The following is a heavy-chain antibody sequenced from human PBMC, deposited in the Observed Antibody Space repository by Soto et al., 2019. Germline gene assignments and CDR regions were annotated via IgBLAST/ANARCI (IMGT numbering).Heavy chain of an antibody. CDR3: ASDRGYGLVN. CDR1: GGTFSSHG. CDR2: SIPLFGIT. Sequence: QVQLVQSGAEVKKPGSSVKVSCKASGGTFSSHGFNWVRQAAGQGLEWIGGSIPLFGITNHTQKFQDRVTISADPCTSTAYMELSGLRSYDSSAYYCASDRGYGLVNWGQGTLVTVSS. J-gene: IGHJ4*02. V-gene: IGHV1-69*12. D-gene: IGHD2-15*01.